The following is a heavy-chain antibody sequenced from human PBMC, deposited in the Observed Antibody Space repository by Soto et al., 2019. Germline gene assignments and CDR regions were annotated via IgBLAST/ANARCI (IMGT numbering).Heavy chain of an antibody. D-gene: IGHD3-9*01. J-gene: IGHJ6*02. CDR2: IYYSGST. CDR3: ARARYDILTSVYYYYGMDV. CDR1: GGSISSYY. Sequence: SETLSLTCTVSGGSISSYYWSWIRQPPGKGLEWIGYIYYSGSTNYNPSLKSRVTISVDTSKNQFSLKLSSVTAADTAVYYCARARYDILTSVYYYYGMDVWGQGTTVTV. V-gene: IGHV4-59*01.